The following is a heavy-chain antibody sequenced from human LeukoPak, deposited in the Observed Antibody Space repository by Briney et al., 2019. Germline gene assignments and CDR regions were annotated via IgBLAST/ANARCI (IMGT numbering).Heavy chain of an antibody. D-gene: IGHD3-16*01. CDR2: IYHSGST. V-gene: IGHV4-39*07. CDR1: GGSISSSFYY. Sequence: PSETLSLTCTVSGGSISSSFYYWGWIRQPPGKGLEWIGSIYHSGSTYYNPSLKSRVTISVDTFKNQFSLKLSSVTAADTAVYYCVRDAPTWGYQYPRGHWFDPWGQGTLVTVSS. J-gene: IGHJ5*02. CDR3: VRDAPTWGYQYPRGHWFDP.